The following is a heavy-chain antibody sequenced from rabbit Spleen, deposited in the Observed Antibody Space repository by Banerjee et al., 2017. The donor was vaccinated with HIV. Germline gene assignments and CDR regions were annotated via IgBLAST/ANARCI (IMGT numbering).Heavy chain of an antibody. D-gene: IGHD4-1*01. CDR1: GFSFSSSYY. V-gene: IGHV1S40*01. J-gene: IGHJ6*01. CDR3: ARDLDAVIGWNFGW. CDR2: VDTSNGDT. Sequence: QSLEESGGGLVKPGGTLTLTCTASGFSFSSSYYMCWVRQAPGKGLEWIACVDTSNGDTDYANWPKGRFTISKTSSTTVTLQMTSLTAADTATYFCARDLDAVIGWNFGWWGPGTLVTVS.